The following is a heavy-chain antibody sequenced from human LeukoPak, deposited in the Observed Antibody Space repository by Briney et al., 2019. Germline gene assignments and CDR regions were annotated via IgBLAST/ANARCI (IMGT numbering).Heavy chain of an antibody. CDR2: ISSSGSTI. D-gene: IGHD6-19*01. J-gene: IGHJ4*02. V-gene: IGHV3-48*03. CDR3: ARDLSDSSGWYVPSYYFDY. CDR1: GFTFSSYE. Sequence: GGSLRLSCAASGFTFSSYEMNWVRQAPGKGLAWVSYISSSGSTIYYADSVKGRFTISRDNAKNSLYLQMNSLRAEDTAVYYCARDLSDSSGWYVPSYYFDYWGQGTLVTVSS.